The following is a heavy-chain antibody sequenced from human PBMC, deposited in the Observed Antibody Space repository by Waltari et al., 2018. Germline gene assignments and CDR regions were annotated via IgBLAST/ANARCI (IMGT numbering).Heavy chain of an antibody. V-gene: IGHV3-48*04. CDR2: ISSSSSTI. Sequence: EVQLVESGGGLVQPGGSLRLSCAASGFTFSSYSMNWVRQAPGKGLEWVSYISSSSSTIYYADSVKGRCTISRDNAKNSLYLQMNSLRAEDTAVYYCASGGVLLWFGEPEEGAFDIWGQGTMVTVSS. CDR1: GFTFSSYS. J-gene: IGHJ3*02. D-gene: IGHD3-10*01. CDR3: ASGGVLLWFGEPEEGAFDI.